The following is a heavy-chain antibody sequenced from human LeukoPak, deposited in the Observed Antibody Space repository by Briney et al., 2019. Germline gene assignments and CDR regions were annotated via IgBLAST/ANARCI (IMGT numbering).Heavy chain of an antibody. CDR1: GFTFSSYS. Sequence: PGGSLRLSCAASGFTFSSYSMNWVRQAPGKGLEWVSYISSSSSTIYYADSVKGRFTISRDNAKNSLYLQMNSLRAEDTAVYYCARRPFRTNGVFGDYWGQGTLVTVSS. D-gene: IGHD2-8*01. CDR2: ISSSSSTI. V-gene: IGHV3-48*01. J-gene: IGHJ4*02. CDR3: ARRPFRTNGVFGDY.